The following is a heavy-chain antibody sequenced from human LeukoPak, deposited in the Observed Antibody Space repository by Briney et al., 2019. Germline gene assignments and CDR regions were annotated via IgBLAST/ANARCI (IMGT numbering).Heavy chain of an antibody. CDR1: GGSFSGYY. D-gene: IGHD2/OR15-2a*01. CDR3: ATAFLGLYYYYGMDV. CDR2: INHSGST. V-gene: IGHV4-34*01. Sequence: PSETLSLTCAVYGGSFSGYYWSWIRQPPGKGLEWIGEINHSGSTNYNPSLQSRVTISVDTSKNQFSLKLSSVTAADTAVYYCATAFLGLYYYYGMDVWGQGTTVTVSS. J-gene: IGHJ6*02.